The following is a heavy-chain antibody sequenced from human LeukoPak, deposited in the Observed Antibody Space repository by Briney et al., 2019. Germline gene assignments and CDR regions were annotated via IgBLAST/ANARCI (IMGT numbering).Heavy chain of an antibody. D-gene: IGHD2-21*01. Sequence: SQTLSLTCTVSGGSISSGSYYWSWIRQPAGKGLEWIGRIYTSGSINYNPSLKSRVTVSVDTSKNQFSLKLSSVTAADTAVYYCAIAYCGGDCYSNYYYYMDVWGRGTTATVSS. CDR1: GGSISSGSYY. V-gene: IGHV4-61*02. J-gene: IGHJ6*03. CDR2: IYTSGSI. CDR3: AIAYCGGDCYSNYYYYMDV.